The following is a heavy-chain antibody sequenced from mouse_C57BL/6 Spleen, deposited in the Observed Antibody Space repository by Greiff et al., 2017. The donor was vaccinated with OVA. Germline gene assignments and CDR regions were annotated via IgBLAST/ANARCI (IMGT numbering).Heavy chain of an antibody. CDR1: GFTFSSYG. D-gene: IGHD2-4*01. Sequence: EVHLVESGGDLVKPGGSLKLSCAASGFTFSSYGMSWVRQTPDKRLEWVATISSGGSYTYYPDSVKGRFTISRDNAKNTLYLQMSSLKSEDTAMYYCARQRDYDYDWYFDVWGTGTTVTVSS. J-gene: IGHJ1*03. V-gene: IGHV5-6*01. CDR2: ISSGGSYT. CDR3: ARQRDYDYDWYFDV.